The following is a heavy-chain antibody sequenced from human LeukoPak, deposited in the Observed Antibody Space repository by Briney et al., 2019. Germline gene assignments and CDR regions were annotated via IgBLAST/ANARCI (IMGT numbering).Heavy chain of an antibody. D-gene: IGHD5-18*01. Sequence: SETLSLTCTVSGGSISSYYWSWIRQPPGKGLEWIGYIYYSGSTNYNPSLKSRVTISVDTSKNQFSLKLSSVTAADTAVYYCASSGYSYGPYYFDYWGQGTLVTVSS. CDR2: IYYSGST. V-gene: IGHV4-59*01. CDR3: ASSGYSYGPYYFDY. CDR1: GGSISSYY. J-gene: IGHJ4*02.